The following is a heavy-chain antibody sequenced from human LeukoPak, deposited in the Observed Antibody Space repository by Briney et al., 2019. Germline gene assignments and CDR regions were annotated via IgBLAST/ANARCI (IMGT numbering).Heavy chain of an antibody. V-gene: IGHV4-59*01. Sequence: SETLSLTCTVSGGPISSYYWSWIRQPPGKGLEWIGYIYYSGSTNYNPSLKSRVTISVDTSKNQFSLKLSSVTAADTAVYYCATVAVAGTSDAFDIWGQGTMVTVSS. J-gene: IGHJ3*02. CDR3: ATVAVAGTSDAFDI. D-gene: IGHD6-19*01. CDR2: IYYSGST. CDR1: GGPISSYY.